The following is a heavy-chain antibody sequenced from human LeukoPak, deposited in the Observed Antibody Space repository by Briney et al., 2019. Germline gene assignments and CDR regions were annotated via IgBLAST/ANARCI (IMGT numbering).Heavy chain of an antibody. D-gene: IGHD5-24*01. CDR2: ISYDGSDK. V-gene: IGHV3-30*03. CDR3: ATGYSVEMATMPD. Sequence: GGSLRLSCAASGFTFKSYGMHWVRQAPGKGLEWVAAISYDGSDKYYVDSVKDRFTISRDNSKNTLYLQMDSLKSEDTAVYYCATGYSVEMATMPDWGQGTLVTVPS. CDR1: GFTFKSYG. J-gene: IGHJ4*02.